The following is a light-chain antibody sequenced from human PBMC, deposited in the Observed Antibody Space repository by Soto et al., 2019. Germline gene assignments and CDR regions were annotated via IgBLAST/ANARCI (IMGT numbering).Light chain of an antibody. CDR3: QQYNNWPPT. J-gene: IGKJ1*01. V-gene: IGKV3-15*01. CDR2: GAS. Sequence: EIVMTQSPATLSVSPGERATLSRRASQSVSSNLARYQQKPGQAPRLLIYGASTRATGIPARFSGSGSGTEFTLTISSLQSEDFAVYYCQQYNNWPPTFGQGTKV. CDR1: QSVSSN.